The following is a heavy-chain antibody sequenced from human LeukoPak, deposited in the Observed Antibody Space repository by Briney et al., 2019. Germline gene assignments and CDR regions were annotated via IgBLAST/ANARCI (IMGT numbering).Heavy chain of an antibody. CDR2: MYYSGST. CDR1: GDSLSSYY. CDR3: ARTEGNWFDP. J-gene: IGHJ5*02. Sequence: PSETLSLTCTVPGDSLSSYYWSWIRQPPGKGLEGIGYMYYSGSTNYNPSLKSRVTISVDTSKNQFSLKLSSVTAADTAVYYCARTEGNWFDPWGQGTLVTVSS. V-gene: IGHV4-59*01.